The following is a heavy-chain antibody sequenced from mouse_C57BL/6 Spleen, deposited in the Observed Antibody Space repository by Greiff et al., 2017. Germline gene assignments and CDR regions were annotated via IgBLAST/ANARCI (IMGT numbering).Heavy chain of an antibody. CDR3: TEEVLWGYFDY. CDR2: IRLKSDNYAT. J-gene: IGHJ2*01. Sequence: EVKLEESGGGLVQPGGSMKLSCVASGFTFSNYWMNWVRQSPEKGLEWVAQIRLKSDNYATHYAESVKGRFTISRDDSKSSVYLQMNNLRAEDTGIYYCTEEVLWGYFDYWGQGTTLTVSS. D-gene: IGHD1-1*02. CDR1: GFTFSNYW. V-gene: IGHV6-3*01.